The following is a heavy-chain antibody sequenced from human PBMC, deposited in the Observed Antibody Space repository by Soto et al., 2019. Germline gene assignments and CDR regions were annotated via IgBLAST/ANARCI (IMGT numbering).Heavy chain of an antibody. V-gene: IGHV2-5*01. Sequence: QITLKESGPTLVKPTQTLTLTCTFSGFSLNTAGVGVGWIRQPPGKALEWLALIYWSDEERYRPSLRSRLTIPKDTSKNQVVLTMTNMEPVDTATYYCARRGHCSGDSCYSAWGQGTLVTVSS. CDR3: ARRGHCSGDSCYSA. J-gene: IGHJ5*02. CDR2: IYWSDEE. CDR1: GFSLNTAGVG. D-gene: IGHD2-15*01.